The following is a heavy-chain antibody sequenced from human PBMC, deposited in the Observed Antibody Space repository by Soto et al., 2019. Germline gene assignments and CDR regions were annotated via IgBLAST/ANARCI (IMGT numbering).Heavy chain of an antibody. Sequence: PSETLSLTCSVSGGSIRGYYWSWIRQPPGKGLEWIGYIYYSGTTNYNPSLKSRVTISVDTSRNLFFLKLSSVTAADTAVYYCARRLSASGTYYDPYFDQWGQGTLVTVSS. CDR1: GGSIRGYY. CDR3: ARRLSASGTYYDPYFDQ. J-gene: IGHJ4*02. D-gene: IGHD3-10*01. V-gene: IGHV4-59*08. CDR2: IYYSGTT.